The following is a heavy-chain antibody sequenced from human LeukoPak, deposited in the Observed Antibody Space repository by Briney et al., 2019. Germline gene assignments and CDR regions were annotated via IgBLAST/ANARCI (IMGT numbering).Heavy chain of an antibody. CDR3: ARVWTTNDYYYYYYMDV. CDR2: IYTSGST. D-gene: IGHD3/OR15-3a*01. V-gene: IGHV4-4*07. CDR1: GGSISSYY. Sequence: SETLSLTCTVSGGSISSYYWSWIRQPAGKGLEWIGRIYTSGSTNYNPSLKSRVTISVDTSKNQFSLKLSSVTAADTAVYYCARVWTTNDYYYYYYMDVWGKGTTVTISS. J-gene: IGHJ6*03.